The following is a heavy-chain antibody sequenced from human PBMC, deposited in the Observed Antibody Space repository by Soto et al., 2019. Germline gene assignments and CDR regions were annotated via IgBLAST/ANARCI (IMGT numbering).Heavy chain of an antibody. V-gene: IGHV4-34*01. CDR2: IHRSXRT. Sequence: SETLSLTCAVYGGSFSGYYWSWIRQPPGKGLESIGEIHRSXRTNYNPSLKSRVTISVDTYKNKXSXKXSSVAAADTAVYYCARGLLNSVSSLEWLLYSGVGGMWYYYGMDVWGKGTTVTV. CDR3: ARGLLNSVSSLEWLLYSGVGGMWYYYGMDV. D-gene: IGHD3-3*01. CDR1: GGSFSGYY. J-gene: IGHJ6*04.